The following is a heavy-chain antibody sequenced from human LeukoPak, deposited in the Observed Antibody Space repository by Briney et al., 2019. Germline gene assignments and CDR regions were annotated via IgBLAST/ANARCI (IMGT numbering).Heavy chain of an antibody. J-gene: IGHJ4*02. Sequence: GGSLRLSCAASGITASRYWMSWVRQTPGGGLEWVANIKQDENEQDYVDSVRGRFTISRDNVKNSLYLQMNSLRVEDTALYFCATYSGVHHKTFDDWGQGTLVTVSS. V-gene: IGHV3-7*03. CDR3: ATYSGVHHKTFDD. D-gene: IGHD1-26*01. CDR2: IKQDENEQ. CDR1: GITASRYW.